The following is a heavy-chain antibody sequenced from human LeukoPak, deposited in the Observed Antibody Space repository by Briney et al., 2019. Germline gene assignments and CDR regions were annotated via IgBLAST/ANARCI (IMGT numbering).Heavy chain of an antibody. V-gene: IGHV3-48*01. CDR1: GFTFSGYS. CDR3: AREDVVVPPYGMDV. D-gene: IGHD2-2*01. J-gene: IGHJ6*02. CDR2: ISSSSSTI. Sequence: GGSLRLSCAASGFTFSGYSMNWVRQAPGKGLEWVSYISSSSSTIYYADSVKGRFTISRDNAKNSLYLQMNSLRAEDTAVYYCAREDVVVPPYGMDVWGQGTTVTVSS.